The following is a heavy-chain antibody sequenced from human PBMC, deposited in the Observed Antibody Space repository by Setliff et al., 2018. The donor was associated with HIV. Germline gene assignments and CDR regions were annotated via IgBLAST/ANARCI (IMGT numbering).Heavy chain of an antibody. CDR2: IYYTGDT. D-gene: IGHD3-10*02. J-gene: IGHJ1*01. CDR1: GGSINSGEYY. V-gene: IGHV4-31*03. CDR3: ARSGSYVGPIQH. Sequence: SETLSLTCTVSGGSINSGEYYWSWSRQHPGKGLEWIGYIYYTGDTYYNPPLKSRVTMSIDTSKNQFSLKLTSVTAADTAVYYCARSGSYVGPIQHWGQGTLVTVSS.